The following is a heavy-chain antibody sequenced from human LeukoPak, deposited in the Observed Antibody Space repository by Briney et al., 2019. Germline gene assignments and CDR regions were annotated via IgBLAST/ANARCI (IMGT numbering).Heavy chain of an antibody. J-gene: IGHJ6*03. D-gene: IGHD2-2*01. CDR3: ARVVVPAADEYYMDV. CDR1: GYSFTSYW. CDR2: IYPGDSDT. V-gene: IGHV5-51*01. Sequence: GESLKISCKGSGYSFTSYWIGWVRQMPGKGLEWMGIIYPGDSDTRYSPSFQGQVTISADKSISTAYLQWSSLKASDTAMYYCARVVVPAADEYYMDVWGKGTTVTVSS.